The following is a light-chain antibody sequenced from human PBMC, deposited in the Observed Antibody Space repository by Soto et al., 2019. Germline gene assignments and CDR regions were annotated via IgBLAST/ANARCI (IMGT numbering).Light chain of an antibody. CDR3: QQLTDWPPQWT. CDR1: QSVSGNY. Sequence: EIVLTQSPGTLSLSPGERATLSCRASQSVSGNYLAWYQQKLGQAPRLLIYGATSRATGIPDRFSGSGSGTDFTLTISSLEPEDFAVYYCQQLTDWPPQWTFGQGTKVDI. V-gene: IGKV3D-20*02. J-gene: IGKJ1*01. CDR2: GAT.